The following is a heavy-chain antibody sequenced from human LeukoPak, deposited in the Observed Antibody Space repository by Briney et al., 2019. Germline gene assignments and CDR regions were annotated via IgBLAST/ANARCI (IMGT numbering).Heavy chain of an antibody. CDR2: INRTGNSI. V-gene: IGHV3-48*03. D-gene: IGHD6-13*01. CDR1: GFTLTSYE. J-gene: IGHJ4*02. Sequence: GGSLRLSCAASGFTLTSYEMNWVRLAPGQGLEWISYINRTGNSIYYADSVKGRFTVSRDSAKNSLYLQMNSLRAEDTAVYYCARGPYSSNWYVDYWGQGTLVTVAS. CDR3: ARGPYSSNWYVDY.